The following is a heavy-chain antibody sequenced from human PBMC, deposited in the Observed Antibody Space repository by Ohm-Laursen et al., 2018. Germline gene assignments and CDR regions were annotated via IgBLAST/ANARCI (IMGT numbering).Heavy chain of an antibody. D-gene: IGHD1-26*01. CDR1: GFTFTSSA. Sequence: VKISCKVSGFTFTSSAVQWVRQARGQRLEWIGWIVVGSGNTNYAQKFQERVTITRDMSTSTAYMELSSLRSEDTAVYYCAADRGSGSYLFDYWGQGTLVTVSS. J-gene: IGHJ4*02. CDR2: IVVGSGNT. CDR3: AADRGSGSYLFDY. V-gene: IGHV1-58*01.